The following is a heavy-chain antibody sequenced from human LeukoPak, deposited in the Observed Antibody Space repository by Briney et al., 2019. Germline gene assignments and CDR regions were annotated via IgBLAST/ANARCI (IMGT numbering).Heavy chain of an antibody. V-gene: IGHV3-23*01. CDR3: AKQSAGSAAWYSLHYDF. Sequence: GALRLSWSGAGFTLSSYAITWGRQAPGRGVEVVSSGCCGGGGTYYADSVKGRFTISRDNSKDTLYLQMNGLRAEDTAVYFCAKQSAGSAAWYSLHYDFWGQGTLVTVSS. CDR2: GCCGGGGT. D-gene: IGHD6-13*01. CDR1: GFTLSSYA. J-gene: IGHJ4*02.